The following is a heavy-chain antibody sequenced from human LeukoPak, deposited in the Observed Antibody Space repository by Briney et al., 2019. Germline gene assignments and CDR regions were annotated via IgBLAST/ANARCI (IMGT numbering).Heavy chain of an antibody. D-gene: IGHD2-2*01. V-gene: IGHV4-34*01. CDR2: INHSGST. Sequence: SETLSLTCAVYGGSFSGYYWSWIRQPPGKGLEWIGEINHSGSTNYNPSLKSRVTISVDTSKNQFSLKLGSVTAADTAVYYCARASNYCSSTSCYSFDYWGQGTLVTVSS. CDR3: ARASNYCSSTSCYSFDY. CDR1: GGSFSGYY. J-gene: IGHJ4*02.